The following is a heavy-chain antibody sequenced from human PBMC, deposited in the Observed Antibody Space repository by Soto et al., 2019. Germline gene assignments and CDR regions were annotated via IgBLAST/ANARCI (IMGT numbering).Heavy chain of an antibody. CDR1: GFTFSSYA. Sequence: PGGSLRLSCAASGFTFSSYAMSWVRQAPGKGQEWVSAISGSGGSTYYADSVKGRFTISRDNSKNTLYLQMNSLRAEDTAVYYCAKGRDIVVVVAATRYSSYFDYWGQGTLVTVSS. J-gene: IGHJ4*02. CDR2: ISGSGGST. V-gene: IGHV3-23*01. D-gene: IGHD2-15*01. CDR3: AKGRDIVVVVAATRYSSYFDY.